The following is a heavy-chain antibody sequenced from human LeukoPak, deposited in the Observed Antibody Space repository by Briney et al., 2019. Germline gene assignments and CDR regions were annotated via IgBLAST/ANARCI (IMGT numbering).Heavy chain of an antibody. V-gene: IGHV1-18*01. CDR3: ARGRQTPTTVTKGPAYYMDV. J-gene: IGHJ6*03. Sequence: GASVKVSCKASGYTFTRYGLSWVRQAPGQGLEWLGWISPYNGNTKYAQRLLDRVTMTTDTSTSTAYMEVRSLRSDDTAVYYCARGRQTPTTVTKGPAYYMDVWGKGTTVTVSS. CDR1: GYTFTRYG. CDR2: ISPYNGNT. D-gene: IGHD4-17*01.